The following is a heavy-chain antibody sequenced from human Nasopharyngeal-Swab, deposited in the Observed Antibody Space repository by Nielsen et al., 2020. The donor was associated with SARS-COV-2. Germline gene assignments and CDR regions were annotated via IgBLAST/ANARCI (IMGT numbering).Heavy chain of an antibody. CDR3: VKGPPAVIHYFDY. CDR1: GFTFSSYD. D-gene: IGHD2-21*01. V-gene: IGHV3-23*01. J-gene: IGHJ4*02. CDR2: ISGSGEST. Sequence: GESMKISCAASGFTFSSYDMSWVRKDPGKGLEWVSGISGSGESTHYADSVKGRFTISRDNSKNTLYLQMNSLVSEDTAVYYCVKGPPAVIHYFDYWGQGTLVTVSS.